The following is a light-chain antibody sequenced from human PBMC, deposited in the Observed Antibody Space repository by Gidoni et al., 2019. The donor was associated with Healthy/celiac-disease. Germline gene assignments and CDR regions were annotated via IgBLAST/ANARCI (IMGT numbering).Light chain of an antibody. CDR2: WAS. CDR3: QHSGA. J-gene: IGKJ1*01. CDR1: QSVLYSSNNKNY. Sequence: DIVMTQTPDSLAVSLGERATINCKSSQSVLYSSNNKNYLAWYQQQPGQPPKLLIYWASTRESGVPDRFSCSWSGTDFTLTISSLQAEDVAVYYCQHSGAFGQGTEVEIK. V-gene: IGKV4-1*01.